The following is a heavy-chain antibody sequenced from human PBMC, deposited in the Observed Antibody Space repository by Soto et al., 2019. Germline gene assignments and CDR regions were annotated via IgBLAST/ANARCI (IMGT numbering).Heavy chain of an antibody. D-gene: IGHD6-13*01. V-gene: IGHV1-69*13. J-gene: IGHJ6*01. Sequence: SVKVSCKASGGTFSSYAISWVRQAPGQGLEWMGGIIPIFGTANYAQKFQGRVTITADESTSTAYMELSSLRSEDTAGYYGATSRSQYSISSESSGLNYGMDVW. CDR1: GGTFSSYA. CDR2: IIPIFGTA. CDR3: ATSRSQYSISSESSGLNYGMDV.